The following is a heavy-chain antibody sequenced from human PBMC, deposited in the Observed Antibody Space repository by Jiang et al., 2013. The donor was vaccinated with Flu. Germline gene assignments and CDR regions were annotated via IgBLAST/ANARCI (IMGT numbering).Heavy chain of an antibody. CDR1: GFRFGDYG. D-gene: IGHD3-10*01. J-gene: IGHJ5*02. V-gene: IGHV3-49*04. CDR3: TRDIGSEYASA. Sequence: VQLVESGGDLVQPGRSLRLSCSASGFRFGDYGITWVRQAPGRGLEWVAFIRSRAYDGTTEYAASVKGRFSISRDDSRSIAYLQMNSLKTEDTAVYYCTRDIGSEYASAWGQGTLVTVSS. CDR2: IRSRAYDGTT.